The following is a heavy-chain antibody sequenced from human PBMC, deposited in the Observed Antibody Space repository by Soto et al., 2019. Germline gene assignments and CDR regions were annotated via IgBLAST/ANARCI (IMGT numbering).Heavy chain of an antibody. CDR2: FRTSGDGGTT. J-gene: IGHJ4*02. Sequence: GGSLRLSCAASGFTFSSYSMSWVRQAPGKGLEWVSGFRTSGDGGTTYYADSVKGRFTISRDNSKNMLFLQMNSLRAEDTAIYYCAKKVNSGPGSQYFDYWGQGTLVTVSS. V-gene: IGHV3-23*01. CDR1: GFTFSSYS. D-gene: IGHD3-10*01. CDR3: AKKVNSGPGSQYFDY.